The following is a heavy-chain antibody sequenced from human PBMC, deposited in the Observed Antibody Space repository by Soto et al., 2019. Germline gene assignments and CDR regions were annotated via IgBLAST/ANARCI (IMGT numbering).Heavy chain of an antibody. D-gene: IGHD3-16*01. Sequence: VQLVESGGGVVQPGGSLRLSCAASGFTFSSYGMNWVRQAPGKGLEWVAIIWHDGSNKYYADSVKGRFTISRDNPKNSLYLQKNSLNAGETDVEYCARGGGTLYYYYGMDVWGQVTTVTVSS. V-gene: IGHV3-33*01. CDR2: IWHDGSNK. CDR1: GFTFSSYG. J-gene: IGHJ6*02. CDR3: ARGGGTLYYYYGMDV.